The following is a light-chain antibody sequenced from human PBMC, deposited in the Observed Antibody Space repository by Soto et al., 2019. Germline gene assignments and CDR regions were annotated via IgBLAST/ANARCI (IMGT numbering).Light chain of an antibody. V-gene: IGKV3-20*01. Sequence: EIVLTQSPGTLSLSPGERATLSCRASQSVSSSYLAWYQQKPGQAPRLLVYGASSRATGIPDRFSGSGSGTNFPLTISRRGLEVLAVYYCKKYGSPQRFFARGTKREIK. J-gene: IGKJ2*01. CDR3: KKYGSPQRF. CDR1: QSVSSSY. CDR2: GAS.